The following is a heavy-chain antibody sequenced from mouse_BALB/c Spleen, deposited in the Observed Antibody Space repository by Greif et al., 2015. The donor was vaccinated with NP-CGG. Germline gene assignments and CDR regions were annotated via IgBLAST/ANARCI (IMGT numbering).Heavy chain of an antibody. CDR2: INPGSGGT. CDR3: AREGDYGFAY. V-gene: IGHV1-54*01. D-gene: IGHD2-4*01. CDR1: GYAFTNYL. Sequence: QVQLQQSGAELVRPGTSVKVSCKASGYAFTNYLIEWAKQRPGQGLEWIGVINPGSGGTNYNEKFKGKATLTADKSSSTAYMQLSSLTSDDSAVYFCAREGDYGFAYWGQGTLVTVSA. J-gene: IGHJ3*01.